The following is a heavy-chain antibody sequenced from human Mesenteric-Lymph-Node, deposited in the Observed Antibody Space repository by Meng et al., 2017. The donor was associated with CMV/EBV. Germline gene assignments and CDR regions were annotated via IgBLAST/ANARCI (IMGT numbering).Heavy chain of an antibody. Sequence: YTFTSYYIHWVRQAPGQGLEWMGIINPSGGSTSYAQKFQGRVTMTRDTSTSTVYMELSSLRSEDTAVYYCAKEFIPPAGSGSGLDYWGQGTLVTVSS. CDR1: YTFTSYY. V-gene: IGHV1-46*03. CDR2: INPSGGST. J-gene: IGHJ4*02. D-gene: IGHD6-13*01. CDR3: AKEFIPPAGSGSGLDY.